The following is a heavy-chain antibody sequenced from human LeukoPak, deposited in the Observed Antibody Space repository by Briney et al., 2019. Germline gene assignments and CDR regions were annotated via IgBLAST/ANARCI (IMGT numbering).Heavy chain of an antibody. D-gene: IGHD3-10*01. CDR3: ARPTMVRGVIAYNWFDP. J-gene: IGHJ5*02. CDR1: GYTFTSYG. Sequence: ASVKVSRKASGYTFTSYGISWVRQAPGQGLEWMGWISAYNGNTNYAQKLQGRVTMTTDTSTSTAYMELRSLRSDDTAVYYCARPTMVRGVIAYNWFDPWGQGTLVTVSS. CDR2: ISAYNGNT. V-gene: IGHV1-18*01.